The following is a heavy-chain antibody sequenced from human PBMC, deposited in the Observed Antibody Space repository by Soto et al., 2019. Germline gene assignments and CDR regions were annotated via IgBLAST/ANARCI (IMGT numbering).Heavy chain of an antibody. CDR1: GFTFSSYA. J-gene: IGHJ3*02. CDR2: ISVSGGST. Sequence: PGGSLRLSCAASGFTFSSYAMSWVRQAPGKGLEWVSAISVSGGSTYHADSVKGRFTISRDNSKKTLYLQMNSLRAEDTAVYYCAREYSGYDFAFDIWGQGTMVTVSS. CDR3: AREYSGYDFAFDI. D-gene: IGHD5-12*01. V-gene: IGHV3-23*01.